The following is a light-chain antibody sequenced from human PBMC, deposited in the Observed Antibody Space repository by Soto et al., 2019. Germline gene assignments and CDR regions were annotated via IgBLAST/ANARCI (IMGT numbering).Light chain of an antibody. Sequence: AIQLTQSPSSLSASVRDRVTITCRASQGIRSSLGWYQQKPGKVPKLLIYAASTLQSGVPSRFSRSGSGTDFTLTISSLQPEDFATYYCLLDFSYFWAFGQGTKVEVK. CDR3: LLDFSYFWA. J-gene: IGKJ1*01. CDR1: QGIRSS. V-gene: IGKV1-6*01. CDR2: AAS.